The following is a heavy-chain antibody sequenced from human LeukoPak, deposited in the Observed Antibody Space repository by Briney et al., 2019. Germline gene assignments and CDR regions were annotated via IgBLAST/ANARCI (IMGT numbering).Heavy chain of an antibody. CDR1: EFTFSSYT. CDR3: ASQLDGTLDS. J-gene: IGHJ4*02. V-gene: IGHV3-7*02. Sequence: GGSLRLSCAASEFTFSSYTMSWVRQAPGKGLEWVANIKEDGSEQFYVDSVRGRFTISRDNAKDSLFLQMNSLRAEDTAVYYCASQLDGTLDSWGQGTLVTVSS. D-gene: IGHD2-2*01. CDR2: IKEDGSEQ.